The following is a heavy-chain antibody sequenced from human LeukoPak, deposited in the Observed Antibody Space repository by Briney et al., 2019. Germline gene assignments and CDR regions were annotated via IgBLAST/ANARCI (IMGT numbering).Heavy chain of an antibody. D-gene: IGHD3-22*01. CDR3: ARDYYDSSGYYYQSLDAFDI. J-gene: IGHJ3*02. V-gene: IGHV1-2*04. Sequence: ASVRVSCKASGYTFTAYYMHWVRQAPGQGLEWMGWINPNSGGTNYAQKFKGWVTLTRDTSVNTTYMELSRLTSDVTAVYYCARDYYDSSGYYYQSLDAFDIWGQGTMVTVSS. CDR2: INPNSGGT. CDR1: GYTFTAYY.